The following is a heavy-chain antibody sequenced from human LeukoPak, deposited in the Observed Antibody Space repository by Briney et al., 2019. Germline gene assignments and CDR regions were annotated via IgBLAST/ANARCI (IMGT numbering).Heavy chain of an antibody. D-gene: IGHD3-3*01. Sequence: PGRSLRLSCAASGFMFRSYGMHWVRQVPGKGLEWVATIWSRSEQLYAESVKGRFSISRDNSKNTLYLQMNSLRVEDTAVYYCAKDRISDFLSDSSYFDYWGQGTLVTVSS. CDR1: GFMFRSYG. CDR3: AKDRISDFLSDSSYFDY. CDR2: IWSRSEQ. J-gene: IGHJ4*02. V-gene: IGHV3-30*18.